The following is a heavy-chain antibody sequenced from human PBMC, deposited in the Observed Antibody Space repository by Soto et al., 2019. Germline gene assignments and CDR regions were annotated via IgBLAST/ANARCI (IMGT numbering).Heavy chain of an antibody. CDR3: ARASRISMVEGGFDF. J-gene: IGHJ4*02. CDR2: VYQSGSA. V-gene: IGHV4-38-2*01. Sequence: SETLSLTCVVSGYSISSGYYWGWIRQPPGKGLEYIGSVYQSGSANYNPSLKSRVTISVDTSKNQFSLRLNSVTAADTAVYYCARASRISMVEGGFDFWGQGTLVTVSS. CDR1: GYSISSGYY. D-gene: IGHD3-10*01.